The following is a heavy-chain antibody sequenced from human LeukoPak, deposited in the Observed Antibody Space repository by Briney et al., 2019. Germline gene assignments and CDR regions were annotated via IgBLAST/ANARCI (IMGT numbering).Heavy chain of an antibody. CDR3: ARADYDFWSGYYRYYYMDV. Sequence: GASVKVSCKASGYTFTGYYMHWVRQAPGQGLEWMGWINPNSGGTNYAQKFQGRVTMTRDTSISTAYMELSRLRSDDTAVYYCARADYDFWSGYYRYYYMDVWGKGTTVTVPS. CDR1: GYTFTGYY. V-gene: IGHV1-2*02. D-gene: IGHD3-3*01. J-gene: IGHJ6*03. CDR2: INPNSGGT.